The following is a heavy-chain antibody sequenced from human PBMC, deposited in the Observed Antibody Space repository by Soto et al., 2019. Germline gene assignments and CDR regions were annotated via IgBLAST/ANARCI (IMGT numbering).Heavy chain of an antibody. CDR3: ARGRLDYYYYYTDV. Sequence: SETLSLTCTVSGGSISSYYWSWIRQPPGKGLEWIGYIYYSGSTNYNPSLKSRVTISVDTSKNQFSLKLSSVTAADTAVYYCARGRLDYYYYYTDVWGKGTTVTVSS. V-gene: IGHV4-59*01. CDR2: IYYSGST. CDR1: GGSISSYY. J-gene: IGHJ6*03.